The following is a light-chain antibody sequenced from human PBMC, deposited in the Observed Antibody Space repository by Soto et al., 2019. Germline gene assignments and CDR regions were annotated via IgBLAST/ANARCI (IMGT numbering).Light chain of an antibody. CDR3: QHYGGSAT. Sequence: EIVLTQSPGTLSLSPGERATLSCRASQSVSSNSLAWYQQKPGQAPRLLIYDASSRATGIPDRFSGSGSGTDFTLTVSRLEPEDFAVYYCQHYGGSATFGQGTKVEIK. J-gene: IGKJ1*01. CDR1: QSVSSNS. CDR2: DAS. V-gene: IGKV3-20*01.